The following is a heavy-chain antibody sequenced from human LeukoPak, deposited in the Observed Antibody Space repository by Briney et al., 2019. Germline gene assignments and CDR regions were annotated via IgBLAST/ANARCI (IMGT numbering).Heavy chain of an antibody. CDR3: AKSRYFDWSPLNGCFDI. CDR1: GYTFTTYA. D-gene: IGHD3-9*01. J-gene: IGHJ3*02. V-gene: IGHV1-3*01. Sequence: ASVKVSCKASGYTFTTYAMHWVRQAPGQRLEWMGWINAGNGNTKYSQKFQGRVTITRDTSASTAYMELSSLRSEDTAVYYCAKSRYFDWSPLNGCFDIWGQGTMVTVSS. CDR2: INAGNGNT.